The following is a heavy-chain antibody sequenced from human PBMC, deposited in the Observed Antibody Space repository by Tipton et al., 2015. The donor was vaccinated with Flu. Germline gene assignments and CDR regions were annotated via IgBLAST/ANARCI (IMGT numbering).Heavy chain of an antibody. D-gene: IGHD3-10*01. J-gene: IGHJ5*02. CDR1: GGSISSSSYY. CDR3: ARDPNGLWFGDRTGRFDP. V-gene: IGHV4-39*07. Sequence: TLSLTCTVSGGSISSSSYYWGWIRQPPGKGLEWIGRIYYSGSTYYNPSLKSRVTISVDTSKNQFSLKLSSVTAADTAVYYCARDPNGLWFGDRTGRFDPWGQGTLVTVSS. CDR2: IYYSGST.